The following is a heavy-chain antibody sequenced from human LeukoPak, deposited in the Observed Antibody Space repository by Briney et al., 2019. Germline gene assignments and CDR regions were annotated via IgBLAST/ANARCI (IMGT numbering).Heavy chain of an antibody. D-gene: IGHD5-24*01. V-gene: IGHV4-34*01. CDR3: ARGGRWLQFPYYYYYMDV. Sequence: SEPLSLTCAVYGDSFSGYYWSWIRQPPGKGLEWIVEINHSGSTNYNTSLKRRVTIAVDTSKNQFSLKLSSVTAADTAVYYCARGGRWLQFPYYYYYMDVWGKGTTVTISS. CDR1: GDSFSGYY. J-gene: IGHJ6*03. CDR2: INHSGST.